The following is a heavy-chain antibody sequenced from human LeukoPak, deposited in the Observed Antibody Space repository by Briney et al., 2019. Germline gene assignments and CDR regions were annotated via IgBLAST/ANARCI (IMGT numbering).Heavy chain of an antibody. CDR3: ASRYSSGWGPGGY. CDR2: ISGSGGST. D-gene: IGHD6-19*01. J-gene: IGHJ4*02. CDR1: GFTFSSYG. Sequence: GGSLRLSCAASGFTFSSYGMSWVRQAPGKGLEWVSAISGSGGSTYYADSVKGRFTISRDNSKNTLYLQMNSLRAEDTAVYYCASRYSSGWGPGGYWGQGTLVTVSS. V-gene: IGHV3-23*01.